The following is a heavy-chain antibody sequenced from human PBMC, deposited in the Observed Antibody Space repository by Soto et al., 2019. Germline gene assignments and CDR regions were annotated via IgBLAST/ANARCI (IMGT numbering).Heavy chain of an antibody. CDR1: GNSISTTNW. J-gene: IGHJ4*02. CDR3: ARDVGYHYDGSPSGQSAF. V-gene: IGHV4-4*02. D-gene: IGHD3-22*01. CDR2: IYHSGST. Sequence: SETLSLTCVVSGNSISTTNWWSWVRQSPGKGLEWIGEIYHSGSTNYNPSLKSRVTISVDKSKNQFSLKLSSVTAADTAVYYCARDVGYHYDGSPSGQSAFWGQGTL.